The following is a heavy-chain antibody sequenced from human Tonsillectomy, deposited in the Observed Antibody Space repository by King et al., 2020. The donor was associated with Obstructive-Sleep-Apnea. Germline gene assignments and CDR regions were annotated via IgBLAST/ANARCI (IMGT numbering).Heavy chain of an antibody. J-gene: IGHJ4*02. CDR3: ARGGTWKTYYFDY. Sequence: VQLQESGPGLVKPSETLSLTCTVSGGAISSSYWSLIRQPAGKGLEWIGRIFTSGSTNYNPSPKSRVTTSVDTSKNQFSLKLSSVTAADTAVYYCARGGTWKTYYFDYWGQGTLVTVSS. CDR2: IFTSGST. D-gene: IGHD1-1*01. V-gene: IGHV4-4*07. CDR1: GGAISSSY.